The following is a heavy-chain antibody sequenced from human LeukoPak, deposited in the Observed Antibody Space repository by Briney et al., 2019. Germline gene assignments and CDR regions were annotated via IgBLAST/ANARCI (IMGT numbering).Heavy chain of an antibody. Sequence: PSETLSLTCAVYGGSFSGYYWSWIRQPPGKGLEWIGEINHSGSTNYNPSLKSRVTISVDTSKNQFSLKLSSVTAADTAVYYCAARASVTMSHAFDIWGQGTMVTVSS. CDR1: GGSFSGYY. D-gene: IGHD4-11*01. CDR3: AARASVTMSHAFDI. J-gene: IGHJ3*02. V-gene: IGHV4-34*01. CDR2: INHSGST.